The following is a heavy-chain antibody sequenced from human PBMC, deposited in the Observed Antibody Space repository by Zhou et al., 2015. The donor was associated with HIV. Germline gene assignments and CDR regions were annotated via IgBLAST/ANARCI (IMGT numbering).Heavy chain of an antibody. CDR3: ARVEGGSPGYYYYYYYMDV. J-gene: IGHJ6*03. D-gene: IGHD2-15*01. CDR1: GFSVSTNY. CDR2: IYSGGET. Sequence: VQLVESGGGVVQPGRSLRLSCAAFGFSVSTNYMTWVRQASGKGLEWVAVIYSGGETYYADSVKGRFTISRDNAKNSLYLQMNSLRAEDTAVYYCARVEGGSPGYYYYYYYMDVWGKGTTVTVSS. V-gene: IGHV3-66*01.